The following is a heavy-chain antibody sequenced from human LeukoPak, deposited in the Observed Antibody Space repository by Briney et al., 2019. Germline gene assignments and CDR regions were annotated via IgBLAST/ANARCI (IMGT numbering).Heavy chain of an antibody. D-gene: IGHD4-23*01. Sequence: ASVKVSCKVSGYTLTELSMHWVRQAPGKGLEWMGGFDPEDGETIYAQKSQGRVTMTEDTSTDTAYMELSSLRSEDTAVYYCARDNSVEDIAWWFDPWGQGTLVTVSP. J-gene: IGHJ5*02. CDR3: ARDNSVEDIAWWFDP. V-gene: IGHV1-24*01. CDR2: FDPEDGET. CDR1: GYTLTELS.